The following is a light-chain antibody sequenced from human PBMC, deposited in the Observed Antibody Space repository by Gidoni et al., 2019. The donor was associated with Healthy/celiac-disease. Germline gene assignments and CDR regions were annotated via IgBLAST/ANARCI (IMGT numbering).Light chain of an antibody. V-gene: IGKV4-1*01. CDR3: QQYYSTPLT. CDR2: WAS. CDR1: QSVLYSSNNQNY. J-gene: IGKJ4*01. Sequence: DIVMTQSPDSLAVSLGERATFNCKSSQSVLYSSNNQNYLAWYQQKPGQPPKLLIYWASTRESGVPDRVSGSGSGTDFTLTISSLQAEDVAVYYCQQYYSTPLTFGGGTKVEIK.